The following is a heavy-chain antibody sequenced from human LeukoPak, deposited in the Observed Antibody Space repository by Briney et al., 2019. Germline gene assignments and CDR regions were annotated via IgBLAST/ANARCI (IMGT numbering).Heavy chain of an antibody. Sequence: ASVNVSCKASGYTFTTYALHWVRQAPGRRLEWMGWINTDNSKTIYSQKFHGRVTITRDTSESTAYMQLSSLTSEDTAVYYCARTQRADYYGSGSNNWFDPWGQGTLVTVSS. D-gene: IGHD3-10*01. V-gene: IGHV1-3*04. CDR3: ARTQRADYYGSGSNNWFDP. J-gene: IGHJ5*02. CDR2: INTDNSKT. CDR1: GYTFTTYA.